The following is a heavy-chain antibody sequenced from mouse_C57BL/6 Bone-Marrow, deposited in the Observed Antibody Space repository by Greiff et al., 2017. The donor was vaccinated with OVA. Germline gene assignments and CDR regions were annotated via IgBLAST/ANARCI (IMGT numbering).Heavy chain of an antibody. J-gene: IGHJ2*01. D-gene: IGHD2-4*01. CDR3: ARYDYDGGFDY. CDR1: GFSLTSYG. CDR2: IWSGGST. Sequence: VKLMESGPGLVQPSQSLSITCTVSGFSLTSYGVHWVRQSPGKGLEWLGVIWSGGSTDYNAAFISRLSISKDTSKSQVFFKMNILQADDTAIYYCARYDYDGGFDYWGQGTTLTVSS. V-gene: IGHV2-2*01.